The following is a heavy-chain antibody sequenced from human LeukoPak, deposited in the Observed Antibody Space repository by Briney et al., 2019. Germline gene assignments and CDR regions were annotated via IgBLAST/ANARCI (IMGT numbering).Heavy chain of an antibody. J-gene: IGHJ5*02. CDR3: ARDRSAGWFDP. V-gene: IGHV3-48*03. CDR2: ISSSGSTI. Sequence: PGGSLRLSCAASGFTFSSYEMNWVRQAPGKGLEWVSYISSSGSTIYYADSVKGRFTIPRDNAKNSLYLQMNSLRAEDTAVYYCARDRSAGWFDPWGQGTLVTVSS. CDR1: GFTFSSYE.